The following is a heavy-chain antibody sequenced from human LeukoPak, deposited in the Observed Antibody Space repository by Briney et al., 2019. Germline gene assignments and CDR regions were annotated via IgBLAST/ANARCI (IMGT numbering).Heavy chain of an antibody. J-gene: IGHJ6*03. CDR3: ARDGELYYYYMDV. CDR1: GFTFSSYT. CDR2: IGTSSTTI. D-gene: IGHD1-26*01. Sequence: PGGSLRLSCAASGFTFSSYTMNWVRQPPGKGLEWVSNIGTSSTTIYYADSVKGRFTISRDNAKNSLYLQMNSLRAEDTAVYYCARDGELYYYYMDVWGKGTTVTVSS. V-gene: IGHV3-48*04.